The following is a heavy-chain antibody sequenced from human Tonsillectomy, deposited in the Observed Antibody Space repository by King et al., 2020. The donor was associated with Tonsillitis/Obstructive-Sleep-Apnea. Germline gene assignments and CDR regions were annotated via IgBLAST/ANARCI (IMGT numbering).Heavy chain of an antibody. CDR1: GFSLSTGGVG. J-gene: IGHJ3*02. Sequence: ITLKESGPTLVKPTQTLTLTCTFSGFSLSTGGVGVGWIRQPPGKALEWLALIYWDDDKWYSPSLKSRLTITKDTSKNQVVLIMTNMDPVDTAPYYCARGNYDSDTFDIWGQGTMVTVSS. D-gene: IGHD3-3*01. V-gene: IGHV2-5*02. CDR2: IYWDDDK. CDR3: ARGNYDSDTFDI.